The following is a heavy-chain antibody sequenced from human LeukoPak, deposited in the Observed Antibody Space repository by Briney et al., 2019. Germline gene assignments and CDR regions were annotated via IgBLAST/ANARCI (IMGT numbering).Heavy chain of an antibody. CDR1: GDSVSSNSAV. Sequence: SQTLSLTCAISGDSVSSNSAVWNWIRQSPSRGLEWLGRTYYRSKWYNDYAVAVKSRITIHPDTSKNQFSLQLNSVTPEDTAVYYCARALGKNWFDPWGQGTLVTVSS. V-gene: IGHV6-1*01. CDR3: ARALGKNWFDP. J-gene: IGHJ5*02. D-gene: IGHD3-16*01. CDR2: TYYRSKWYN.